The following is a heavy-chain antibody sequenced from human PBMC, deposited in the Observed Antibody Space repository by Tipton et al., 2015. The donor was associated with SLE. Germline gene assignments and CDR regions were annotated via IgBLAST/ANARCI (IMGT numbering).Heavy chain of an antibody. Sequence: SLRLSCAASGFTFSSYAMHWVRQAPGKGLEWVAVISYDGSNKYYADSVKGRFTISRDNSKNTLYLQMNSLRAEDTAVYYCARDDDDFWSGPGYWGQGTLVTVSS. CDR1: GFTFSSYA. V-gene: IGHV3-30-3*01. CDR2: ISYDGSNK. J-gene: IGHJ4*02. D-gene: IGHD3-3*01. CDR3: ARDDDDFWSGPGY.